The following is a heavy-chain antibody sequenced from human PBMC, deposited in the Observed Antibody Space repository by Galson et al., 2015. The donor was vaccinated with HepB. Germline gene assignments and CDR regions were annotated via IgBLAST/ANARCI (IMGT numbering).Heavy chain of an antibody. Sequence: SLRLSCAASGFTFSSYDMHWVRQAPGKGLEWVAVIWYDGSYKYYADSVKGRFTISRDNSENTLYLQMNSLRAEDTALYYCARVDLYDSSGYYSNGYYYYGMDVWGQGTTVTVSS. CDR2: IWYDGSYK. V-gene: IGHV3-33*01. D-gene: IGHD3-22*01. J-gene: IGHJ6*02. CDR3: ARVDLYDSSGYYSNGYYYYGMDV. CDR1: GFTFSSYD.